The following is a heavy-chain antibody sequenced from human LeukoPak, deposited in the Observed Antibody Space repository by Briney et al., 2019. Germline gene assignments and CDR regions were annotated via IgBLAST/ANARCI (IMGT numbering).Heavy chain of an antibody. CDR2: INSDGSST. Sequence: GGSLRLSCAASGFTFSSYWMHWVRQAPGKGLVWVSRINSDGSSTSYADSVKGRFTISRDNAKNTLYLQMNSLRAEDTAVYYCAISASRDGNYYHYYGMDVWGKGTTVTVSS. CDR1: GFTFSSYW. CDR3: AISASRDGNYYHYYGMDV. D-gene: IGHD2-2*01. J-gene: IGHJ6*04. V-gene: IGHV3-74*01.